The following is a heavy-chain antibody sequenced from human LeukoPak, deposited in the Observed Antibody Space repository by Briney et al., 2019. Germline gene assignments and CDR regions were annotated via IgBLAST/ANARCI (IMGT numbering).Heavy chain of an antibody. V-gene: IGHV3-48*03. CDR2: ISSSGSTI. Sequence: SGGSLRLSCAASGFTFSSYEMNWVRQAPGKGLEWVSYISSSGSTIYCADSVKGRFTISRDNAKNSLYLQMNSLRAEDTAVYYCARDEAAAYYYYYGMDVWGQGTTVTVSS. J-gene: IGHJ6*02. D-gene: IGHD6-13*01. CDR3: ARDEAAAYYYYYGMDV. CDR1: GFTFSSYE.